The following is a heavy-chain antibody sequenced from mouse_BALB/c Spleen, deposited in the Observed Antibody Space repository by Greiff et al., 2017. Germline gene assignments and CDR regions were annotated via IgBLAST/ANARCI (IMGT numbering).Heavy chain of an antibody. V-gene: IGHV3-6*02. J-gene: IGHJ3*01. CDR2: ISYDGSN. CDR3: ARDRDYYGPFAY. D-gene: IGHD1-2*01. Sequence: EVQRVESGPGLVKPSQSLSLTCSVTGYSITSGYYWNWIRQFPGNKLEWMGYISYDGSNNYNPSLKNRISITRDTSKNQFFLKLNSVTTEDTATYYCARDRDYYGPFAYWGQGTLVTVSA. CDR1: GYSITSGYY.